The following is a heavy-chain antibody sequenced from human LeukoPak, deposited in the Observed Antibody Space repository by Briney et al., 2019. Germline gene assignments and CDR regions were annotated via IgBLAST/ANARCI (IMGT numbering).Heavy chain of an antibody. Sequence: SETLSLTCAVSGGSISSGGYSWSWIRQPPGKGLEWIGYIYSSGSTNYNPSLNSRVTISVDTPKNQFSLKLTSVTAADTAVYYRAREVGYGDRVFDYWGQGTLVTVSS. CDR2: IYSSGST. D-gene: IGHD4-17*01. V-gene: IGHV4-61*08. J-gene: IGHJ4*02. CDR1: GGSISSGGYS. CDR3: AREVGYGDRVFDY.